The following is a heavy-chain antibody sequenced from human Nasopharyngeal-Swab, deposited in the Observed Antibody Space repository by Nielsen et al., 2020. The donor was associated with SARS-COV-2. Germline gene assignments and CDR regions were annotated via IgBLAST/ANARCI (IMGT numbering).Heavy chain of an antibody. CDR2: VSSTSSYI. Sequence: GGSLRLSCAASGFTFSSYSMNWVRQAPGKGLEWVSSVSSTSSYIYYADSLKGRFTISRDNAKNSLYLQLNSLRAEDTAVYYCTRDGDYNGNWDWGQGTLVTVSS. V-gene: IGHV3-21*01. CDR1: GFTFSSYS. CDR3: TRDGDYNGNWD. J-gene: IGHJ4*02. D-gene: IGHD2-8*01.